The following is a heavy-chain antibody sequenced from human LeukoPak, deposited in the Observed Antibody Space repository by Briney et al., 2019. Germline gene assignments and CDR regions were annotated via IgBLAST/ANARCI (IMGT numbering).Heavy chain of an antibody. CDR2: IRSSGSGGNT. CDR3: ARELMLVVYAFAI. V-gene: IGHV3-23*01. Sequence: GGSLRLSCVASGVTLSNYAMSWARQAPGKGLEWVSGIRSSGSGGNTDDADSVRGRFTISRDRSRNTLFMHMNTLRDEDTVLYFCARELMLVVYAFAIWGGGTVVTVSP. J-gene: IGHJ3*02. D-gene: IGHD3-22*01. CDR1: GVTLSNYA.